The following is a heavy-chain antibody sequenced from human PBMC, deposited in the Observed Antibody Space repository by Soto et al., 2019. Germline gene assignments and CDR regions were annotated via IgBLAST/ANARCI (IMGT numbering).Heavy chain of an antibody. Sequence: AGGSLRLSCSASGFNFSSYAMHWVRQAPGKGLEYVSAISSNGGSTYYADSVKGRFTISRDNSKNTLYLQMSSLRAEDTAVYYCVKGGIAAAGNWFDPWGQGTLVNVSS. CDR1: GFNFSSYA. V-gene: IGHV3-64D*08. J-gene: IGHJ5*02. CDR3: VKGGIAAAGNWFDP. D-gene: IGHD6-13*01. CDR2: ISSNGGST.